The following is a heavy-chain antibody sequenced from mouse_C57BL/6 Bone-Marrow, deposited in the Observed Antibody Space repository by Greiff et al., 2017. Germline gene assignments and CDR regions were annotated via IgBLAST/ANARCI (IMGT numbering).Heavy chain of an antibody. CDR2: IPPNSGRT. V-gene: IGHV1-64*01. CDR1: GYTFTSYW. Sequence: QVQLQQPGAELVKPGASVKLSCKASGYTFTSYWMHWVKQRPGQGLEWIGMIPPNSGRTNYTEKFKSKATLTVDKSSSTAYMQLSSLTSEDSAVYYCARMTTVVATSRYYYAMDYGGQGTSVTGSS. D-gene: IGHD1-1*01. CDR3: ARMTTVVATSRYYYAMDY. J-gene: IGHJ4*01.